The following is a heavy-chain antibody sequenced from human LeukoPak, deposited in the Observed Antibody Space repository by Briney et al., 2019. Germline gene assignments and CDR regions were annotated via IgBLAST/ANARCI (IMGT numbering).Heavy chain of an antibody. CDR1: GYTFTSYG. Sequence: ASVKVSCKASGYTFTSYGISWVRQAPGQGLEWMGKINPTGGSTSSAQKFQGRVTMTRDMSTSTVYMELSSLTSEDTAVYYCATGGYWGQGTLVTVSS. CDR3: ATGGY. CDR2: INPTGGST. J-gene: IGHJ4*02. V-gene: IGHV1-46*01. D-gene: IGHD3-10*01.